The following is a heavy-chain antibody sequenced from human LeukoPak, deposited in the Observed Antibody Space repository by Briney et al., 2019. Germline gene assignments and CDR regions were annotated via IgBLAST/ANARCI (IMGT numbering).Heavy chain of an antibody. CDR2: ISAYNGNT. Sequence: ASVKVSCKASGYTFTSYGISWVRQAPGQGLEWMGWISAYNGNTNYAQKLQGRVTMTTDTSTSTAYMELRSLRSDDTAVYYCARRIVVVPAGTPYYYYGMDAWGQGTTVTVSS. CDR1: GYTFTSYG. D-gene: IGHD2-2*01. V-gene: IGHV1-18*01. J-gene: IGHJ6*02. CDR3: ARRIVVVPAGTPYYYYGMDA.